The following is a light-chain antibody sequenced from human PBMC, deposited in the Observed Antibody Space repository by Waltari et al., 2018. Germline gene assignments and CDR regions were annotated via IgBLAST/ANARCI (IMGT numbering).Light chain of an antibody. Sequence: QSVLTQPPSASGTPGQRVTISCSGSSSNIGSNYVYWYQQLPGTAPKLLIYRNNHRRSGVPALFSGSKSGTSASLAISGLRSEDEADYYCAAWDDSLSGVVFGGGTKLTVL. CDR2: RNN. CDR3: AAWDDSLSGVV. J-gene: IGLJ2*01. V-gene: IGLV1-47*01. CDR1: SSNIGSNY.